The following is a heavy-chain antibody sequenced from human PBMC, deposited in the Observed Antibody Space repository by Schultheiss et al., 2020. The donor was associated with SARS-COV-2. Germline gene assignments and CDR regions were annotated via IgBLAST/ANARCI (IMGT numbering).Heavy chain of an antibody. D-gene: IGHD3-3*01. CDR1: GGSISSSSYY. CDR3: ARRLGYDFWSGRLYYYYYYMDV. J-gene: IGHJ6*03. Sequence: SETLSLTCTVSGGSISSSSYYWGWIRQPPGKGLEWIGYIYYSGSTNYNPSLKSRVTISVDTSKNQFSLKLSSVTAADTAVYYCARRLGYDFWSGRLYYYYYYMDVWGKGTTVTVSS. V-gene: IGHV4-61*05. CDR2: IYYSGST.